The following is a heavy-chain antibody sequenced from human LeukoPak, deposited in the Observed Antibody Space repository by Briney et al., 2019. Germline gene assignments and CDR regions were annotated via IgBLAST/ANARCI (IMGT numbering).Heavy chain of an antibody. V-gene: IGHV4-39*07. CDR1: GGYIITSGHY. Sequence: SETLSLTCTVSGGYIITSGHYWGWIRQPPGKGLEWIGSVYYTGVTSTNPFFRSRMSISVDTSKNQFSLNLTSVTAADTAVYYCARGTRGYSGYGIDYWGQGTLVTVSS. D-gene: IGHD5-12*01. CDR2: VYYTGVT. J-gene: IGHJ4*02. CDR3: ARGTRGYSGYGIDY.